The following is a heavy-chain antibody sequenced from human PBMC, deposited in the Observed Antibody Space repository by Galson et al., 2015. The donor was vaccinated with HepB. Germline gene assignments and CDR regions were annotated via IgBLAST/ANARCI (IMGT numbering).Heavy chain of an antibody. CDR1: GGSTISRSYY. CDR3: AAHMITFGGVVFFDY. V-gene: IGHV4-39*02. CDR2: IYYNGRT. J-gene: IGHJ4*02. Sequence: DTLSLTCTVSGGSTISRSYYWGWIRQPPGKGLEWVGNIYYNGRTYYNPSLKSRVTMSVDTSKDYFSLKLRSVTAADTAVYYCAAHMITFGGVVFFDYWGQGSLVTVSS. D-gene: IGHD3-16*01.